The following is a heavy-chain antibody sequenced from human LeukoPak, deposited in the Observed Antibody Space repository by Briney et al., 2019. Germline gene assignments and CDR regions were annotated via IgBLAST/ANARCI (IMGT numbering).Heavy chain of an antibody. CDR3: AKDGWQEPDY. CDR1: GFTLSSYA. Sequence: GGSLRLSCAASGFTLSSYAMSWVRQAPGKGLEWVSAIGGSGGNTYYADSVKGRFAISRDHSKNTLYVQMNSLRAEDTAVYYCAKDGWQEPDYWGQGTLVTVSS. V-gene: IGHV3-23*01. CDR2: IGGSGGNT. J-gene: IGHJ4*02. D-gene: IGHD6-19*01.